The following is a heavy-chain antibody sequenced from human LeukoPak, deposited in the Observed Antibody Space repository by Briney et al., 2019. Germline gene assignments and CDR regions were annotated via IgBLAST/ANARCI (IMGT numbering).Heavy chain of an antibody. CDR1: GGSISSYY. CDR3: AGSITMIVVVPFTNWFDP. Sequence: SETLSLTCTVSGGSISSYYWSWIRQPAGKGLEWIGRIYTSGSTNYNPSLKSRVTMSVDTSKNQFSLKLSSVTAADTAVYYCAGSITMIVVVPFTNWFDPWGQGTLVTVSS. D-gene: IGHD3-22*01. CDR2: IYTSGST. J-gene: IGHJ5*02. V-gene: IGHV4-4*07.